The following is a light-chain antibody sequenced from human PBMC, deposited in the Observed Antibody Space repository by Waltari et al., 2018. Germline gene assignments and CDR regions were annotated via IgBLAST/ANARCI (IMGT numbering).Light chain of an antibody. CDR2: EVS. J-gene: IGLJ2*01. CDR1: SSDVGGYNL. CDR3: CSYAGSSTYVV. V-gene: IGLV2-23*02. Sequence: QSALPQPASVSGSPGQSITISCTGTSSDVGGYNLVSWYQQHPGKAPKPMIYEVSKRPSGVSNRFSGSKSGNTASLTISGLQAEDEADYYCCSYAGSSTYVVFGGGTKLTVL.